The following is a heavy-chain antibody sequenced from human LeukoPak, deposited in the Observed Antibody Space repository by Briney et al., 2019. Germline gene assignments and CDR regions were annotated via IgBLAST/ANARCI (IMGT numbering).Heavy chain of an antibody. CDR2: ISAYNGNT. Sequence: ASVKVFCKASGYTFTSYGISWVRQAPGQGLEWMGWISAYNGNTNYAQKLQGRVTMTTDTSTSTAYMELRSLRSDDTAVYYCARDIPGPGVYCSGGSCDLFDYWGQGTLVTVSS. CDR1: GYTFTSYG. V-gene: IGHV1-18*04. CDR3: ARDIPGPGVYCSGGSCDLFDY. D-gene: IGHD2-15*01. J-gene: IGHJ4*02.